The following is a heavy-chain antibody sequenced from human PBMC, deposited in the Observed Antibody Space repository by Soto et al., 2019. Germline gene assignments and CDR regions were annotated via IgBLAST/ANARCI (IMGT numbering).Heavy chain of an antibody. Sequence: QVQLQESGPGLVKPSETLSLTCTVSGGSFKSGSYSWSWIRQPPGKGLEWIGYVYHTGRTSYNPSLKSRASISMDTSKNQFSMNLDSVTAADTAVYFCARDLAYFDSWGQGTLVTVSS. J-gene: IGHJ4*02. CDR1: GGSFKSGSYS. CDR3: ARDLAYFDS. D-gene: IGHD3-3*02. CDR2: VYHTGRT. V-gene: IGHV4-61*01.